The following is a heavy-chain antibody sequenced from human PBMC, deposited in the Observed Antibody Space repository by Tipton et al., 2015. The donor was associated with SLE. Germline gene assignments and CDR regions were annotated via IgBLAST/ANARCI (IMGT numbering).Heavy chain of an antibody. D-gene: IGHD6-6*01. V-gene: IGHV4-31*02. J-gene: IGHJ4*02. CDR3: ARGLVAARRGPDY. CDR1: GFTFSDYY. CDR2: IYYSGST. Sequence: LRLSCAASGFTFSDYYMTWIRQAPGKGLEWIGYIYYSGSTYYNPSLKSRVTISVDTSKNQFSLKLSSVTAADTAVYYCARGLVAARRGPDYWGQGTLVTVSS.